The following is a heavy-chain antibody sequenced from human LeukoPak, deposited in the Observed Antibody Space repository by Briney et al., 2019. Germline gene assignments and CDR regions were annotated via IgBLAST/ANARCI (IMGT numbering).Heavy chain of an antibody. Sequence: PGGSLRLSCAASGFTFSSYAMSWVRQASGKGLEWVSGISGSGDSTYYADSVKGRFTISRDNSKNTLYLQMNSLRAEDTAVYYCAVVAGEYYYDSSSHWGQGTLVTVSS. V-gene: IGHV3-23*01. CDR3: AVVAGEYYYDSSSH. D-gene: IGHD3-22*01. CDR2: ISGSGDST. CDR1: GFTFSSYA. J-gene: IGHJ4*02.